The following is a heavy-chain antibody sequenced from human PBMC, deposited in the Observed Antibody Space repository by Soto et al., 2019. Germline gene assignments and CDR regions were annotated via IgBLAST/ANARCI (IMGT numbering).Heavy chain of an antibody. CDR1: GFLFGDYA. Sequence: HPGGSLRLSCTGSGFLFGDYAITWFRQAPEKGLECAGFITSKRYGGTAEYAASVRGRFTISRDDSKNIAYLQMDSLVTEDTAVYYCARLGRDGYTVPFDYWGQGTLVPSPQ. V-gene: IGHV3-49*03. D-gene: IGHD6-25*01. CDR3: ARLGRDGYTVPFDY. CDR2: ITSKRYGGTA. J-gene: IGHJ4*02.